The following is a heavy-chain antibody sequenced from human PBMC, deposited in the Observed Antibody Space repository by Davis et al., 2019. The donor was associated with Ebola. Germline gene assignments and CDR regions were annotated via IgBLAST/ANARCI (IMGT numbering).Heavy chain of an antibody. CDR2: ISASGADI. D-gene: IGHD1-26*01. Sequence: ESLKISCAASGFTFSNYAMSWVRQAPGGGLEWVSGISASGADIKYADSVRGRFSISRDDSKNTLYLQMDSLRAEDTAVYYCARFKGATFNYWGQGTLVTVSS. CDR1: GFTFSNYA. CDR3: ARFKGATFNY. V-gene: IGHV3-23*01. J-gene: IGHJ4*02.